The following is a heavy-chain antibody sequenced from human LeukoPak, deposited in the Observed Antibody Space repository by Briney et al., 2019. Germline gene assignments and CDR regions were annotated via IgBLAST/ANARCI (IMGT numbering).Heavy chain of an antibody. CDR3: ARVSVLLWFGESVYFDY. D-gene: IGHD3-10*01. V-gene: IGHV3-9*01. J-gene: IGHJ4*02. Sequence: GGSLRLSCAASGFTFDDYAMHWVRQAPGKGLEWVSGISWNSGSIGYADSVKGRFTISRDNAKNSLYLQMNSLRAEDTAVYYCARVSVLLWFGESVYFDYWGQGTLVTVSS. CDR2: ISWNSGSI. CDR1: GFTFDDYA.